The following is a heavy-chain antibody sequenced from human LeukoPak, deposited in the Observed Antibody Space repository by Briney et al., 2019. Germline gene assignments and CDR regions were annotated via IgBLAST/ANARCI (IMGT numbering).Heavy chain of an antibody. V-gene: IGHV1-2*02. CDR1: GYTFTGYY. J-gene: IGHJ6*02. CDR3: AISFGELSYGMDV. CDR2: INPNSGGT. D-gene: IGHD3-10*01. Sequence: GASVKVSCKASGYTFTGYYTHWVRQAPGQGLEWMGWINPNSGGTNYAQKFQGRVTMTRDTSISTAYMELSRLRSDDTAVYYCAISFGELSYGMDVWGQGTTVTVSS.